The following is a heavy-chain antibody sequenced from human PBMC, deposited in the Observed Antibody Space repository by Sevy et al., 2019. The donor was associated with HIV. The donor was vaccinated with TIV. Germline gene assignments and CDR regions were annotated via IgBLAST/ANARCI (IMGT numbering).Heavy chain of an antibody. Sequence: GGSLRLSCAASGFTFRTYAMTWVRQAPGKGLEWDSVMSGSGGDTYYADSVKGRFTISRDNSNNTLYLQMNSLRAEDTAVYYCAKDLVSGTYYTGDFDYWGQGTLVTVSS. V-gene: IGHV3-23*01. CDR3: AKDLVSGTYYTGDFDY. CDR2: MSGSGGDT. CDR1: GFTFRTYA. D-gene: IGHD3-10*01. J-gene: IGHJ4*02.